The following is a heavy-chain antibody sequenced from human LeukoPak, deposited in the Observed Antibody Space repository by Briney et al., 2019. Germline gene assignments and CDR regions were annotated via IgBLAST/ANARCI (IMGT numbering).Heavy chain of an antibody. Sequence: PSETLSLTCAVSGGSFTGYSWSWIRQPPGKGLEWIGEINHSGRTNYNPSLKSRVTISVDTSKNQFSLKLSSVSAADTAVYYCARGLEWDIVGVPAALHFDYWGQGTLVTVSS. CDR3: ARGLEWDIVGVPAALHFDY. CDR1: GGSFTGYS. J-gene: IGHJ4*02. V-gene: IGHV4-34*01. CDR2: INHSGRT. D-gene: IGHD2-2*02.